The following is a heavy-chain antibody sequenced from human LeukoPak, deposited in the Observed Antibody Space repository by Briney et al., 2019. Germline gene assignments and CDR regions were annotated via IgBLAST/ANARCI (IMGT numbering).Heavy chain of an antibody. V-gene: IGHV3-48*01. D-gene: IGHD3-22*01. CDR1: GFTFSSHS. CDR3: VLGRYYDSSGQTSAY. CDR2: ISSTSSSI. J-gene: IGHJ4*02. Sequence: GGSLRLSCAVSGFTFSSHSMNWVRQAPGKGLEWVSYISSTSSSIYYADSVKGRFTISRDNAKNSLYLQMNSLRAEDTAVYYCVLGRYYDSSGQTSAYWGQGTLVTVSS.